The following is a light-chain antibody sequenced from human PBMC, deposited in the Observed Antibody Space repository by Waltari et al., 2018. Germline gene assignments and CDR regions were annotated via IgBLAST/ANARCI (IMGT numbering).Light chain of an antibody. CDR3: QQYNSYPYT. J-gene: IGKJ2*01. Sequence: DIQMTQSPSSLSASVGDRVTITCRASQVISNYVAWFQHTPGKAPKPRIYDGASLQSGVPSRFRGSGYGTDFSLTINSLQPEDFATYYCQQYNSYPYTFGQGTKL. CDR2: DGA. V-gene: IGKV1-16*01. CDR1: QVISNY.